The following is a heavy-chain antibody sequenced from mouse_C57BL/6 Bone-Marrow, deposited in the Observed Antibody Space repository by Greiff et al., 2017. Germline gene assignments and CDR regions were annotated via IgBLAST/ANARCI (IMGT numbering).Heavy chain of an antibody. CDR1: GYAFSSYW. V-gene: IGHV1-80*01. J-gene: IGHJ2*01. Sequence: QVQLKESGAELVKPGASVKISCKASGYAFSSYWMNWVKQRPGKGLEWIGQIYPGDGDTNYNGKFKGKATLTADKSSSTAYMQLSSLTSEDSAVYFCARSGGGAYFDYWGQGTTLTVSS. CDR3: ARSGGGAYFDY. CDR2: IYPGDGDT. D-gene: IGHD3-1*01.